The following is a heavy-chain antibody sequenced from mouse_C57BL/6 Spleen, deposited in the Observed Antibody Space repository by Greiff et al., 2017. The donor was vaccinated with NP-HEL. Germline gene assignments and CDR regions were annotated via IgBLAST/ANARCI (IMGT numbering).Heavy chain of an antibody. CDR1: GYTFTDYE. CDR3: TRRRILPAVAY. D-gene: IGHD1-1*01. CDR2: IDPETGGT. J-gene: IGHJ3*01. Sequence: VQLQQSGAELVRPGASVTLSCKASGYTFTDYEMHWVKQTPVHGLEWIGAIDPETGGTAYNQKFKGKAILTADKSSCTAYMELRSLTSEDSAVNYCTRRRILPAVAYWGQGTLVTVSA. V-gene: IGHV1-15*01.